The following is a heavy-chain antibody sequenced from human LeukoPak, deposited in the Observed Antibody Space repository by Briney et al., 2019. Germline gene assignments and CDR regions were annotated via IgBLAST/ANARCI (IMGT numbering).Heavy chain of an antibody. J-gene: IGHJ3*02. V-gene: IGHV1-24*01. CDR1: GTTLIELS. CDR3: AIGTYYYGLNIFNI. D-gene: IGHD3-10*01. Sequence: GASVKVSCKVSGTTLIELSLHWVRQAPGKGLEWMGGFDPEDGETIYAHKFQGRVTVTEDTSTDTAYMELSSLRSEDTAVYYCAIGTYYYGLNIFNIWGQGTMVTVSS. CDR2: FDPEDGET.